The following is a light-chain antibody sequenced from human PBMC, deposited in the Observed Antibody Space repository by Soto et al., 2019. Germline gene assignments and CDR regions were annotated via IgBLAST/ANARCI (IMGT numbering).Light chain of an antibody. J-gene: IGLJ3*02. CDR1: NSNIGNNA. V-gene: IGLV1-36*01. CDR2: YDD. CDR3: AAWDDSLNGWV. Sequence: QSVLTQPPSMSEVPRQRVTISCSGSNSNIGNNAVSWFQQLPGKAPKLLIYYDDVLPSGVSDRFSGSKSGTSASLAISGLQSEDEADYYCAAWDDSLNGWVFGGGTKLTV.